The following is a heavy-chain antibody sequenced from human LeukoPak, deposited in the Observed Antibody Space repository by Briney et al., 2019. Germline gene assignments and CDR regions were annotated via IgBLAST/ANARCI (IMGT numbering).Heavy chain of an antibody. CDR2: ISGDGRNI. Sequence: GGSLRLSCVAYGFTFSSYWMHWVRQDPRKGLVWASRISGDGRNINYADSVRGRFTISRDNAKNTLYLQMNSLRTDDTALYYCTKDITAGGLDYWGQGTLVTVSP. D-gene: IGHD6-13*01. V-gene: IGHV3-74*01. CDR1: GFTFSSYW. CDR3: TKDITAGGLDY. J-gene: IGHJ4*02.